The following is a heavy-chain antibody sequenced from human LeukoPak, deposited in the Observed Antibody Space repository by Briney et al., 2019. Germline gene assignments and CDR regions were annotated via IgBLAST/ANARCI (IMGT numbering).Heavy chain of an antibody. J-gene: IGHJ4*02. Sequence: SETLSLTCTVSGASISSYYWSWIRQPPGKGLEWIGYIYYSGSTNYNPSLKSRVTISVDTSKNQFSLKLSSVTAADTAVYYCARHQATAGVVIMGAIDYWGQGTLVTVSS. CDR3: ARHQATAGVVIMGAIDY. V-gene: IGHV4-59*08. CDR2: IYYSGST. CDR1: GASISSYY. D-gene: IGHD3-3*01.